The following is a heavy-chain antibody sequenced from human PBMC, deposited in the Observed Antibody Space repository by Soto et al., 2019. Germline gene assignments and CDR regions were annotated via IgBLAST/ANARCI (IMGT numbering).Heavy chain of an antibody. Sequence: VGSLRLSCAASGFPFSSDGMHWFRQAPVNGLEWVAVISYDGSNKYYADSVKGRFTISRDNSKNTLYLQMNSLRAEDTAVYYCAKPLRGYSYGYYGMDVWGQATTVTVSS. V-gene: IGHV3-30*18. D-gene: IGHD5-18*01. CDR3: AKPLRGYSYGYYGMDV. J-gene: IGHJ6*02. CDR2: ISYDGSNK. CDR1: GFPFSSDG.